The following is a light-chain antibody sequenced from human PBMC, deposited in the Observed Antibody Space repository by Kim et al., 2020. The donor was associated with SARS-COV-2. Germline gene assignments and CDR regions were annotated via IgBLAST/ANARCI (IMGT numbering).Light chain of an antibody. CDR2: AAS. V-gene: IGKV1-12*01. J-gene: IGKJ1*01. CDR3: QQGSSFPQT. Sequence: ASVGDRVTITCRASQGISSWLAWYQQKPGKAPKLLIYAASILESGVPSRFSGSGSGTDFTLTISSLQPEDFAICYSQQGSSFPQTFGQGTKVDIK. CDR1: QGISSW.